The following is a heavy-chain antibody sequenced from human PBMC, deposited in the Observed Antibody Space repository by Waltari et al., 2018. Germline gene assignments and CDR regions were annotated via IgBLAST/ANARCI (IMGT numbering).Heavy chain of an antibody. CDR2: INPNSGGT. Sequence: QVQLVQSGAEVKKPGASVQVSCKASGYTFAGYYMHWVRQAPGQGLEWMGRINPNSGGTNYAQKFQGRVTMTRDTSISTAYMELSRLRSDDTAVYYCARDRGNGPYHFDYWGQGTLVTVSS. J-gene: IGHJ4*02. D-gene: IGHD1-1*01. CDR1: GYTFAGYY. CDR3: ARDRGNGPYHFDY. V-gene: IGHV1-2*06.